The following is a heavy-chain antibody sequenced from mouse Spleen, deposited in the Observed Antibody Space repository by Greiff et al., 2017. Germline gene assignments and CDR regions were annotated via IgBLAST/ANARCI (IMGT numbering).Heavy chain of an antibody. CDR1: GYTFTDYN. V-gene: IGHV1-18*01. D-gene: IGHD3-2*01. CDR2: INPNNGGT. CDR3: ARLGRQRFAY. Sequence: EVQLQQSGPELVKPGASVKIPCKASGYTFTDYNMDWVKQSHGKSLEWIGDINPNNGGTIYNQKFKGKATLTVDKSSSTAYMELRSLTSEDTAVYYCARLGRQRFAYWGQGTLVTVSA. J-gene: IGHJ3*01.